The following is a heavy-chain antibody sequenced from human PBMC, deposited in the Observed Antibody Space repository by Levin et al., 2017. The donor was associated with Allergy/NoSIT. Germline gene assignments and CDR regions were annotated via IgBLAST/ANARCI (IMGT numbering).Heavy chain of an antibody. CDR2: IRSKDYGGAT. CDR1: GFSFGDYA. CDR3: SKGRKDTHY. Sequence: GGSLRLSCTTSGFSFGDYAMSWFRQAPGKGLEWVGFIRSKDYGGATDYAASVKGRFTISRDDSKSIAYLQMNSLKTEDTAVYYCSKGRKDTHYWGQGTLVTVSS. V-gene: IGHV3-49*03. J-gene: IGHJ4*02.